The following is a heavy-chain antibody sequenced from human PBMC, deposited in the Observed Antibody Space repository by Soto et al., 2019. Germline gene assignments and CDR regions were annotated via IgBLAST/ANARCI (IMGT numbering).Heavy chain of an antibody. D-gene: IGHD6-6*01. CDR1: GGSISSYY. V-gene: IGHV4-59*12. Sequence: PSETLSLTCTVSGGSISSYYWSWIRQPPGKELQYIGYIYYSGSTNYNPSLKRRVTISDDTSTNQFSLTLSSVTAADTAVYYCARERPDGARLDPWGQGTLVTVSS. J-gene: IGHJ5*02. CDR2: IYYSGST. CDR3: ARERPDGARLDP.